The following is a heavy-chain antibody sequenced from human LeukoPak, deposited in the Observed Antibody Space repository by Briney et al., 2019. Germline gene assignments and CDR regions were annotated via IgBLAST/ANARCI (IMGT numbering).Heavy chain of an antibody. V-gene: IGHV3-23*01. Sequence: PGGSLRLSCAASGFTFSSYAMCWVRHTPGKRLEWVSAICGSVGSTYYADSVKGRFTISRDNSKNTLYLQMNSLRAEDTAVYYCAKDRSINYWYFDYWGQGTLVTVSS. CDR3: AKDRSINYWYFDY. D-gene: IGHD2-8*02. CDR2: ICGSVGST. J-gene: IGHJ4*02. CDR1: GFTFSSYA.